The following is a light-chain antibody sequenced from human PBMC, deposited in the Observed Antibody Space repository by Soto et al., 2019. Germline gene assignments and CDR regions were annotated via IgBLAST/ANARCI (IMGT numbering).Light chain of an antibody. Sequence: QSALTQPRSVSGSPGQSVTISCTGTSSDVGGYNFVSWYQHHPGKAPKLVIYDVTKRPSGVPDRYSGSKSGNTASLTISGLQGEDEADYYCSSYAGAHTFFGGGTQLTVL. J-gene: IGLJ2*01. V-gene: IGLV2-11*01. CDR3: SSYAGAHTF. CDR2: DVT. CDR1: SSDVGGYNF.